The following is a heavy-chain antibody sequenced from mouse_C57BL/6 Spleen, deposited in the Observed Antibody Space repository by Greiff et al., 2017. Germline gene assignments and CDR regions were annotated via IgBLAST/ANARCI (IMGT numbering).Heavy chain of an antibody. CDR3: ARGALNWDGEY. D-gene: IGHD4-1*02. V-gene: IGHV3-6*01. J-gene: IGHJ2*01. CDR2: ISYDGSN. Sequence: DVKLQQSGPGLVKPSPSLSLTCSVTGYSITSGYYWNWIRQFPGNKLEWMGYISYDGSNNYNPSLKNRISITRDTSKNQFFLKLNSVTTEDTATYYCARGALNWDGEYWGQGTTLTVSS. CDR1: GYSITSGYY.